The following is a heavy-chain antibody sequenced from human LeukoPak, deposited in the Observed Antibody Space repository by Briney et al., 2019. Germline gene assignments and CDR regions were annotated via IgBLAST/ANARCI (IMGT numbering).Heavy chain of an antibody. J-gene: IGHJ4*02. V-gene: IGHV3-23*01. Sequence: GRSLRLSCEASGFTFSSYAMSWVRQAPGKGLEWVSVITDSGAATNYADSVKGRFPISRDNSKNTLYVQMNSLRAEDTAVYYCAKGSSGWSHYYFDYWGQGALVTVSS. CDR1: GFTFSSYA. D-gene: IGHD6-13*01. CDR2: ITDSGAAT. CDR3: AKGSSGWSHYYFDY.